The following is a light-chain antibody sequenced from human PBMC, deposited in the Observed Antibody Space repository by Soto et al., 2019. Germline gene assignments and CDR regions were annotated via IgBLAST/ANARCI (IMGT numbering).Light chain of an antibody. CDR1: SSNIGAGYD. Sequence: QSVLTQPPSGSGAPGQRVTISCTGSSSNIGAGYDVHWYQQLPGTAPKLLIYGNSNRPSGVPDRVSGSKSGTSASLAITGLQAEDEAAYCFQSYDRSLRAVFGGGTKLTVL. CDR2: GNS. J-gene: IGLJ3*02. V-gene: IGLV1-40*01. CDR3: QSYDRSLRAV.